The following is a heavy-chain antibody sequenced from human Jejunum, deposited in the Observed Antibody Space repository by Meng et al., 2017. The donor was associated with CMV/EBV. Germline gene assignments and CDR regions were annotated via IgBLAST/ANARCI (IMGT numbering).Heavy chain of an antibody. CDR1: TFSSYA. V-gene: IGHV3-23*01. Sequence: TFSSYAMGWVRQAPGKGLEWVSAISGSGGSTYYADSVKGRFTISRDNSKNTLYLQMNSLRAEDTAVYYCAKVVGYDFWRPNWFDPWGQGTRVTVSS. CDR2: ISGSGGST. CDR3: AKVVGYDFWRPNWFDP. J-gene: IGHJ5*02. D-gene: IGHD3-3*01.